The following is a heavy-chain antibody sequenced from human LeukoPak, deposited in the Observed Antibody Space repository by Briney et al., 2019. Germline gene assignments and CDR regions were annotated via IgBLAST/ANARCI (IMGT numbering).Heavy chain of an antibody. CDR3: ARGFYFSMTELYYLDL. D-gene: IGHD2-15*01. J-gene: IGHJ2*01. CDR2: IKQDETEK. Sequence: VGSLIVSCAVSGLNFRSFWMSWVRQAPGKGLEWVANIKQDETEKFYVDSVKGRFTISRDNAKNSLYLQMNSLRVEDSAVYYCARGFYFSMTELYYLDLWGRGTLVSVSS. CDR1: GLNFRSFW. V-gene: IGHV3-7*04.